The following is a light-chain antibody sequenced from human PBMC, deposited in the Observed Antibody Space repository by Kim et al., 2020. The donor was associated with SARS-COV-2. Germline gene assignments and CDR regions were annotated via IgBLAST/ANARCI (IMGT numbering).Light chain of an antibody. CDR1: KLGNKY. CDR2: QDS. V-gene: IGLV3-1*01. J-gene: IGLJ2*01. Sequence: SPGQTASITCSGDKLGNKYACWYQQKPGQSPVLVIYQDSKRPSGIPERFSGSNSGNTATLTISGTQAMDEADYYCQAWDSSTVVFGGGTQLTVL. CDR3: QAWDSSTVV.